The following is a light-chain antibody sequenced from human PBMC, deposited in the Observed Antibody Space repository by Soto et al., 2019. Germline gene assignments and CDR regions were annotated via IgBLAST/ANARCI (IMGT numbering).Light chain of an antibody. CDR3: QQRSDCPRT. CDR2: DAS. CDR1: QSVSSY. J-gene: IGKJ4*02. Sequence: DIVLTQSPATLSLSPGERATLSCRASQSVSSYLAWYQQKPGQAPRLLVYDASTIATGIPARFSGSGSGTDFTLIISSLEPDDFAVYFCQQRSDCPRTFGGGTKVEIK. V-gene: IGKV3-11*01.